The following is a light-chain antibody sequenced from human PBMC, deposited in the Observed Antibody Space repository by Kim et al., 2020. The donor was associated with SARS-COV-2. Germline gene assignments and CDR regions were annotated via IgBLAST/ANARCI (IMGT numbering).Light chain of an antibody. CDR1: KLGDKY. J-gene: IGLJ2*01. Sequence: VSPGQTASITCSGDKLGDKYACWYQQKPGQSPVLVIYQDSKRPSGIPVRFSGSNSGNTATLTISGTRAMDEADYYCQAWDSSTVVFGGGTQLTVL. V-gene: IGLV3-1*01. CDR2: QDS. CDR3: QAWDSSTVV.